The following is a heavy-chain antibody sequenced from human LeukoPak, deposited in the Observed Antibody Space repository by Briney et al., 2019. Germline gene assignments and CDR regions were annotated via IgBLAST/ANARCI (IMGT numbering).Heavy chain of an antibody. V-gene: IGHV1-2*02. D-gene: IGHD1-26*01. J-gene: IGHJ4*02. CDR2: INPNSGGT. CDR1: GYTFTGYY. Sequence: ASVKVSCKASGYTFTGYYMYWVRQAPGQGLEWIGWINPNSGGTNYAQKFQGRVTMTRDTSISTAYMELSRLRSDDTAVCYCARARGSYSCDYWGQGTLVTVSS. CDR3: ARARGSYSCDY.